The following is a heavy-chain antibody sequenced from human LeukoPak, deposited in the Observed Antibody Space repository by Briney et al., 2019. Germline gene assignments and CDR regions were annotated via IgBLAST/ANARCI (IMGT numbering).Heavy chain of an antibody. CDR2: IKQDGSEK. Sequence: GRSLRLPCAASGFTFSNYWMSWVRQAPGKGLEWVANIKQDGSEKYYVDSVKGRFTISRDNAKNSLYLQMNSLRAEDTAVYYCARLRTFDYWGQGTLVTVSS. V-gene: IGHV3-7*03. CDR3: ARLRTFDY. D-gene: IGHD1-14*01. CDR1: GFTFSNYW. J-gene: IGHJ4*02.